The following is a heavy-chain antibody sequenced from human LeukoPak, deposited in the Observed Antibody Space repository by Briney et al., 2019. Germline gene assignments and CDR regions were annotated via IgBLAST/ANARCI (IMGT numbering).Heavy chain of an antibody. CDR3: AREWAVTTTNLVAFDI. D-gene: IGHD4-17*01. Sequence: SETLSLTCTVSGGSISSYCWSWIRQPPGKGLEWIGYIYYSGSTNYNPSLKSRVTISVDTSKNQFSLKLSSVTAADTAVYYCAREWAVTTTNLVAFDIWGQGTMVTVSS. CDR1: GGSISSYC. CDR2: IYYSGST. V-gene: IGHV4-59*01. J-gene: IGHJ3*02.